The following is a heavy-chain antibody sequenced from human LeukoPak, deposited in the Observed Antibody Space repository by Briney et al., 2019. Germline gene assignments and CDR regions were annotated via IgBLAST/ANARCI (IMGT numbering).Heavy chain of an antibody. CDR1: GYTFATYG. D-gene: IGHD2-15*01. CDR3: ARDQIVVVAGDNRDYYYYYKDG. CDR2: TIPIFGTA. J-gene: IGHJ6*03. V-gene: IGHV1-69*05. Sequence: SVKVSCKASGYTFATYGISWVRQAPGQGLEWMGGTIPIFGTANYAQKFQGRVTITTDESTSTAYMELSSLRSEDTAVYYCARDQIVVVAGDNRDYYYYYKDGWGKGTTVTVSS.